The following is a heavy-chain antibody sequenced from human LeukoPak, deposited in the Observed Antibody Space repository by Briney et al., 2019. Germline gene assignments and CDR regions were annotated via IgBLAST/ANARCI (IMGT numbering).Heavy chain of an antibody. CDR1: GYTFTSYG. CDR2: ISAYNGNT. Sequence: GASVKVSCKASGYTFTSYGISWVRRAPGQGLEWMGWISAYNGNTNYAQKLQGRVTMTTDTSTSTAYMELRSLRSDDTAVYYCARRDYDFWSGYNNWFDPWGQGTLVTVSS. CDR3: ARRDYDFWSGYNNWFDP. V-gene: IGHV1-18*01. J-gene: IGHJ5*02. D-gene: IGHD3-3*01.